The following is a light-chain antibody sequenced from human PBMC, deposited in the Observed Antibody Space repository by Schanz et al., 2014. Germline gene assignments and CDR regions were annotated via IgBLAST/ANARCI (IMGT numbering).Light chain of an antibody. J-gene: IGLJ3*02. CDR2: DVS. CDR1: SSDVGGYNY. CDR3: SSYTSSSTLGV. V-gene: IGLV2-14*01. Sequence: QSALTQPASVSGSPGQSITISCTGTSSDVGGYNYVSWYQQHPGKAPKVMIYDVSNRPSGVSNRFSGSKSGNTASLTISGLLAEDEADYYCSSYTSSSTLGVFGGGTKLTVL.